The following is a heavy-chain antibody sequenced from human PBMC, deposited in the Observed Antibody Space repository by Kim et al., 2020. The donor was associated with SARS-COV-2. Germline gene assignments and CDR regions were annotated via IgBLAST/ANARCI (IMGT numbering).Heavy chain of an antibody. CDR1: GFTFSSYS. V-gene: IGHV3-21*01. CDR3: AREGAYYDISKFDY. J-gene: IGHJ4*02. Sequence: GGSLRLSCAASGFTFSSYSMNWVRQAPGKGLEWVSSISSSSSYIYYADSVKGRFTISRDNAKNSLYLQMNSLRAEDTAVYYCAREGAYYDISKFDYWGQGTLVTVSS. CDR2: ISSSSSYI. D-gene: IGHD3-9*01.